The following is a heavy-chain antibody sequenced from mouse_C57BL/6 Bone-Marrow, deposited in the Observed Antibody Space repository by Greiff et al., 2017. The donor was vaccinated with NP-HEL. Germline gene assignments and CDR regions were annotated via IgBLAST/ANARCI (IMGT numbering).Heavy chain of an antibody. CDR1: GYSFTDYN. V-gene: IGHV1-39*01. J-gene: IGHJ1*03. D-gene: IGHD1-1*01. Sequence: EVQLQQSGPELVKPGASVKISCKASGYSFTDYNMNWVKQSNGMSLEWIGVINPNYGSTSYNQKFKGKATLTVDQSSSTAYMQLNSLTSEDSAVYYCARLLAAGVARRGYFDVWGTGTTVTVSS. CDR2: INPNYGST. CDR3: ARLLAAGVARRGYFDV.